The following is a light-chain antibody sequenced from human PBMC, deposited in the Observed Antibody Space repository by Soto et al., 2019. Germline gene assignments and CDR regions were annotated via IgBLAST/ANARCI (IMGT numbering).Light chain of an antibody. CDR2: DAS. J-gene: IGKJ1*01. Sequence: IQMTQSPSTLSASVGDRVTITCRASHNIERWMAWYQQKPGKAPSLLIFDASTLHSGVPSRFSGSGSGTVFTLTISSLQPDDFATYYCQQFAISTTFGQGTKVEVK. V-gene: IGKV1-5*01. CDR1: HNIERW. CDR3: QQFAISTT.